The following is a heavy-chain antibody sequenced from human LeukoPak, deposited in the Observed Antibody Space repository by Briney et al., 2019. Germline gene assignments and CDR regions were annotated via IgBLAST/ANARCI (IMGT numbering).Heavy chain of an antibody. CDR1: GGSISSYY. V-gene: IGHV4-59*08. CDR3: ARLGHSTVTTYWYFDL. Sequence: SETLSLTCTVSGGSISSYYWSWIRQLPGKGLEWIGYIYYSGTTNYNPSLKSRLTISVDTSRNHFSLNLNSVTAADTAVYYCARLGHSTVTTYWYFDLWGRGALVTVSS. D-gene: IGHD4-17*01. J-gene: IGHJ2*01. CDR2: IYYSGTT.